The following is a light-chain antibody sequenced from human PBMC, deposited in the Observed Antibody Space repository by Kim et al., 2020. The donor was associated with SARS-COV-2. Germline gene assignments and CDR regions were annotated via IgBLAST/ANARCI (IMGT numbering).Light chain of an antibody. CDR2: QDS. Sequence: SYELTQPPSVSVSPGQTASITCSGDKLGDKYACWYQQKPGQSPVLVIYQDSKRPSGIPERFSGSNSGNTATLTISGTQAMDEADYYCQAWDSRTACVFGT. J-gene: IGLJ1*01. CDR3: QAWDSRTACV. V-gene: IGLV3-1*01. CDR1: KLGDKY.